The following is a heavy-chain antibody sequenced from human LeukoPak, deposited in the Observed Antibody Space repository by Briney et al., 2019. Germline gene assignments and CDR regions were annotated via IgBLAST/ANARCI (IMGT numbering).Heavy chain of an antibody. V-gene: IGHV4-59*08. J-gene: IGHJ4*01. CDR1: GGPINRYY. CDR2: IFYWGST. CDR3: ARRITTSGWYRDDY. D-gene: IGHD6-19*01. Sequence: SEPLSLPCTVSGGPINRYYWSWLPQLPGKGLEWIGYIFYWGSTHYNPCLKRRDTISVDSPKNQFSLKVSPVTAADRGIYLCARRITTSGWYRDDYWGQGALVTVSS.